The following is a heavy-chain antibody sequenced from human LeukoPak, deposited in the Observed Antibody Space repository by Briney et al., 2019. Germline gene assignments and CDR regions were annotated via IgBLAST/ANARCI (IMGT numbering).Heavy chain of an antibody. CDR2: IYSGGAT. CDR3: ASGGKYCTGGACYGD. J-gene: IGHJ4*02. Sequence: GGSLRLSCAASGFIVSDDYISWVRQTPGKGLEWVSVIYSGGATFYADSVKGRFTISRDNSKNTVHLQMSSLRAEDTAVYYCASGGKYCTGGACYGDWGQGTLVTVSS. V-gene: IGHV3-53*01. D-gene: IGHD2-8*02. CDR1: GFIVSDDY.